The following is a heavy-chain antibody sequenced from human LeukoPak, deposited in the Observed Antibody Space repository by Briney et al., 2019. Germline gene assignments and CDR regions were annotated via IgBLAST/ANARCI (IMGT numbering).Heavy chain of an antibody. CDR1: GYTFTSYG. CDR3: ARVGVDYYYYYYGMDV. D-gene: IGHD3-16*01. V-gene: IGHV1-18*01. CDR2: ISAYNGNT. J-gene: IGHJ6*02. Sequence: ASVKVSCKASGYTFTSYGISWVRQAPRQGLEWMGWISAYNGNTNYAQKLQGRVTMTTDTSTSTAYMELRSLRSDDTAVYYCARVGVDYYYYYYGMDVWGQGTTVTVSS.